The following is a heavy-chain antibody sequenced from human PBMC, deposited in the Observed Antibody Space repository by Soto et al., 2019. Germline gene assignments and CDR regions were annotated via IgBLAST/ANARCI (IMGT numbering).Heavy chain of an antibody. D-gene: IGHD2-15*01. Sequence: SVKVSCKASGGTFSSYAISWVRQAPGQGLEWMGGIIPIFGTANYAQKFQGGVTITADESTSTAYMELSSLRSEDTAVYYCARKYCSGGSCYYKGGWFDPWGQGTLVTVSS. CDR2: IIPIFGTA. CDR1: GGTFSSYA. V-gene: IGHV1-69*13. CDR3: ARKYCSGGSCYYKGGWFDP. J-gene: IGHJ5*02.